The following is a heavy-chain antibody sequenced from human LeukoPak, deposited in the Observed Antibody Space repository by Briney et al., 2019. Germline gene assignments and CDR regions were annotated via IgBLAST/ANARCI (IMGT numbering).Heavy chain of an antibody. J-gene: IGHJ4*02. CDR1: GFTFSSYS. CDR3: AKGWFFLPLFHY. D-gene: IGHD3/OR15-3a*01. V-gene: IGHV3-21*04. Sequence: GGSLRLSCAASGFTFSSYSMNWVRQAPGKGLEWVSSISSSSSYIYYADSVKGRFTISRDNAKNTVYLQMNSLRAEDTAIYYCAKGWFFLPLFHYWGQGTLVTVSS. CDR2: ISSSSSYI.